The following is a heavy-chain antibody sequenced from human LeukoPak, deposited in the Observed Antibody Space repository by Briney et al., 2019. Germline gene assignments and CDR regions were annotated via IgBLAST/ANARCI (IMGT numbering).Heavy chain of an antibody. CDR3: ATRSSGRRYYFDY. CDR2: INHSGST. V-gene: IGHV4-34*01. D-gene: IGHD6-19*01. J-gene: IGHJ4*02. CDR1: GGSFSGYY. Sequence: SETLSLTCAVYGGSFSGYYWSWIRQPPGKGLEWIGEINHSGSTNYNPSLKSRVTISVDTSKNQFSLKLSSVTAADTAVYYCATRSSGRRYYFDYWGQGTLVTVSS.